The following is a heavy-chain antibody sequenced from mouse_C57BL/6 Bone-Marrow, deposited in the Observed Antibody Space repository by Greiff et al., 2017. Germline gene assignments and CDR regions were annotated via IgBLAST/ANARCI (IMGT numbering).Heavy chain of an antibody. CDR2: LDPSDSYT. CDR3: ARDYYGSSPFAY. CDR1: GYTFTSYW. J-gene: IGHJ3*01. V-gene: IGHV1-69*01. D-gene: IGHD1-1*01. Sequence: QVQLQQPGAELVMPGASVKLSCKASGYTFTSYWMHWVKQRPGQGLEWIGELDPSDSYTNYNQKFKGKSTLTVDKSSSTAYMQLSSLTSEDSAVYYCARDYYGSSPFAYWGQGTLVTVSA.